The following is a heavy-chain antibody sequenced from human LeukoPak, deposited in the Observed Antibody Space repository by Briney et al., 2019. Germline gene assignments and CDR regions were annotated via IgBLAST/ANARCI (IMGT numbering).Heavy chain of an antibody. Sequence: PSETLSLTCAVYGGSFTVYYWSWIRQSPGKGLEWIGEINHSGSTNYNPSLKNRVTISVDTSKNQFSLKVTSVTAADTAVYYCARLNGGYWGQGTLVTVSS. CDR3: ARLNGGY. V-gene: IGHV4-34*01. CDR2: INHSGST. CDR1: GGSFTVYY. D-gene: IGHD1-1*01. J-gene: IGHJ4*02.